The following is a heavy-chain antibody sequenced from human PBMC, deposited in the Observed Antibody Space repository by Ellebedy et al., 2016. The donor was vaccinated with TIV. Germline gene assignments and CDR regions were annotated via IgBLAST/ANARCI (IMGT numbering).Heavy chain of an antibody. CDR3: AKHAVTGLDYCDY. CDR1: GFTFSRYA. J-gene: IGHJ4*02. Sequence: PGGSLRLSCAASGFTFSRYAMSWVRQAPGKGLEWVSGIGGSGGSTYYADSVKGRFTISRDNSKNTVYLQVNSLRAEDTAVYYCAKHAVTGLDYCDYWGQGTLVTVSS. D-gene: IGHD6-19*01. V-gene: IGHV3-23*01. CDR2: IGGSGGST.